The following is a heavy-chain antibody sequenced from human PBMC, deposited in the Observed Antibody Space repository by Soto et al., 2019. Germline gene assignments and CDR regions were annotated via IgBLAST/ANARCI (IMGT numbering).Heavy chain of an antibody. Sequence: QVQLVQSGAEVKKPGASVKVSCKASGYTFTSYGISWVRQAPGQGLEWMGGSSAYNGNTNDAQKIQGRATMTTDTPTSTAYMELRSLRSDDTAVYYCAEDSYGALRQNDAFDIWGQGTMVTVSS. V-gene: IGHV1-18*01. J-gene: IGHJ3*02. CDR2: SSAYNGNT. CDR1: GYTFTSYG. CDR3: AEDSYGALRQNDAFDI. D-gene: IGHD5-18*01.